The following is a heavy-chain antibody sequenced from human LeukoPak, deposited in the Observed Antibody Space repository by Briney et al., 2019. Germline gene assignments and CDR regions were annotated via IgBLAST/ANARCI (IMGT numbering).Heavy chain of an antibody. CDR3: ARAIGPRIPRGSHTYDTNWFDP. CDR2: IKEDGSER. CDR1: GFTFSSYW. J-gene: IGHJ5*02. D-gene: IGHD5-18*01. V-gene: IGHV3-7*01. Sequence: GGSLRLSCAASGFTFSSYWMSWVRQAPGKGPEWVANIKEDGSERYYVDSVKGRFTISRDNAKNSLYLQMNSLRAGDTAVYYCARAIGPRIPRGSHTYDTNWFDPWGQGTLVTVSS.